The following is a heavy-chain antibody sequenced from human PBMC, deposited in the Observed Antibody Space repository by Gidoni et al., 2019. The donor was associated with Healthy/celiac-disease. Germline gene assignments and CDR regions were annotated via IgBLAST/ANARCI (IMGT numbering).Heavy chain of an antibody. D-gene: IGHD2-2*01. V-gene: IGHV3-21*01. CDR3: AREYCSSTSCYGDFDY. J-gene: IGHJ4*02. Sequence: EVQLVESGGGLVKPGGSLRLSCDASGFTFSSYSMNWVRQAPGKGLEWVSSISSSSSYIYYADSVKGRFTISRDNAKNSLYLQMNSLRAEDTAVYYCAREYCSSTSCYGDFDYWGQGTLVTVSS. CDR2: ISSSSSYI. CDR1: GFTFSSYS.